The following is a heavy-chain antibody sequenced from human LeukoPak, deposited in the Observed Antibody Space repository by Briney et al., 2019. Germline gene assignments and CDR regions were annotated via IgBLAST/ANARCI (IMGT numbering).Heavy chain of an antibody. CDR3: ATSYHKSFNWFDP. D-gene: IGHD1-26*01. J-gene: IGHJ5*02. CDR1: GGTFSSYA. CDR2: IIPIFGTA. Sequence: SVKVSCKASGGTFSSYAISWVRQAPGQGLEWMGGIIPIFGTANYAQKFRGRVTMTEDTSTDTAYMELSSLRSEDTAVYYCATSYHKSFNWFDPWGQGTLVTVSS. V-gene: IGHV1-69*06.